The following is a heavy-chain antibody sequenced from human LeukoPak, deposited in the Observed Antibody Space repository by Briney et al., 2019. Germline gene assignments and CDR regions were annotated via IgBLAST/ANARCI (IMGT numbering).Heavy chain of an antibody. CDR2: IYYSGST. D-gene: IGHD6-13*01. CDR3: ARGGSSWYGGYYYGMDV. V-gene: IGHV4-59*01. Sequence: PSETLSLTCTVSGGSISSYYWSWIRQPPGKGLEWIGYIYYSGSTNYNPSLKSRVTISVDTSKNQFSLKLSSVTAADTAVYYCARGGSSWYGGYYYGMDVWGRGTTVTVSS. CDR1: GGSISSYY. J-gene: IGHJ6*02.